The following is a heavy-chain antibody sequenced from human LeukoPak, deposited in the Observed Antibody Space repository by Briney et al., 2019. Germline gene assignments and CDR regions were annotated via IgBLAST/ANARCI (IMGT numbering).Heavy chain of an antibody. CDR1: GYTFTGYY. J-gene: IGHJ4*02. CDR2: INPNSGGT. CDR3: AREGVDIVVVPAAVHIDY. Sequence: ASVKVSCKASGYTFTGYYMHWVRQAPGQGLEWMGWINPNSGGTNYAQKIEGRVTMTRDTSISTAYMELSRLRSDDTAVYYCAREGVDIVVVPAAVHIDYWGQGTLVTVSS. V-gene: IGHV1-2*02. D-gene: IGHD2-2*01.